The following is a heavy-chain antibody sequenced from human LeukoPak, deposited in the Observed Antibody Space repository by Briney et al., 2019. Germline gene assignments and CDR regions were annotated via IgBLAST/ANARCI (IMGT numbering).Heavy chain of an antibody. D-gene: IGHD3-22*01. Sequence: SVKVSCKASGGTFSSYAISWVRQAPGQGLEWMGRIIPIFGTANYAKKFQGRVTITTDESTSTAYMELSSLRSEGTAVYYCARGRYYDSSGYLDYWGQGTLVTVSS. V-gene: IGHV1-69*05. CDR1: GGTFSSYA. CDR2: IIPIFGTA. CDR3: ARGRYYDSSGYLDY. J-gene: IGHJ4*02.